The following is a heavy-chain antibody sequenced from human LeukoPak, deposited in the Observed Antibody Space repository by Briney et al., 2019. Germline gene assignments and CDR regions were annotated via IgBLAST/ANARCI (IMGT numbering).Heavy chain of an antibody. V-gene: IGHV5-51*01. CDR3: ARPGQLGEYTPYHFDY. Sequence: GESLKISCKGSGYSFTSYWIGWVRQMPGKGLEWMGIIHPGDSDTRYSPSFQGQVTISADKSISTAYLQWSSLKASDTAMYYCARPGQLGEYTPYHFDYWGQGILVTVSS. J-gene: IGHJ4*02. CDR1: GYSFTSYW. D-gene: IGHD3-16*01. CDR2: IHPGDSDT.